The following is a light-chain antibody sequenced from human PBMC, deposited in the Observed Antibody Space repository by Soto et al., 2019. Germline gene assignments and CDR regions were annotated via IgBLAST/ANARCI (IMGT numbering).Light chain of an antibody. J-gene: IGKJ5*01. Sequence: DIQMTQSPPSLSPSVGGRVTITCQASQNINNYLNWYQQKPGRAPKLLIYDASNLEAGVPSRFRGSGSGTDFTFTISRLQPEDIATYYCQQYENLPTFGQGTRLEIK. CDR3: QQYENLPT. V-gene: IGKV1-33*01. CDR2: DAS. CDR1: QNINNY.